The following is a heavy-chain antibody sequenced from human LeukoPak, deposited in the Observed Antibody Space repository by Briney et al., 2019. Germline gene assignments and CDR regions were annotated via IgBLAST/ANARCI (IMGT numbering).Heavy chain of an antibody. CDR2: LYNSGNT. J-gene: IGHJ3*02. CDR3: AKSNGYGLIDI. CDR1: GGSFSGYY. V-gene: IGHV4-34*01. Sequence: SETLSLTCAVYGGSFSGYYWSWIRQPPGKGLEWIGTLYNSGNTYSNPSLKSRVTISLDTSKNQFSLKLSSVTAADTAVYYCAKSNGYGLIDIWGQGTMVTVSS. D-gene: IGHD3-22*01.